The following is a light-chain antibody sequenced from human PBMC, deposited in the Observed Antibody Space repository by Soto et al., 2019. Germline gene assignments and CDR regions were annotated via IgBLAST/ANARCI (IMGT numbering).Light chain of an antibody. V-gene: IGLV2-14*01. CDR2: DVS. Sequence: QSALTQPASVSGSPGQSITISCTGTSSDAGFYNYVSWYQQHPGKAPKLMIFDVSNRPSGVSNRFSGSKSGNTASLTISGLQAEDEADYYCSSYTSRSTVVFGGGTKLTVL. CDR1: SSDAGFYNY. CDR3: SSYTSRSTVV. J-gene: IGLJ2*01.